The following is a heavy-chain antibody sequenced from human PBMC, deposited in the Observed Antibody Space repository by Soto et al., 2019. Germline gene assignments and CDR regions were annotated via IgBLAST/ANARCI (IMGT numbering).Heavy chain of an antibody. J-gene: IGHJ4*02. CDR3: GRDLEKRNSYSYYFDH. CDR1: GFTFSSYG. Sequence: QVQLVESGGGVVQPGRSLRLSCAASGFTFSSYGMHWVRQAPGKGLEWVAVIWYDGSNKYYADSVKGRFTISRDNSKNTLILQMNRLEAEDKGGYYWGRDLEKRNSYSYYFDHWGQGTLVTVSS. V-gene: IGHV3-33*01. CDR2: IWYDGSNK. D-gene: IGHD2-15*01.